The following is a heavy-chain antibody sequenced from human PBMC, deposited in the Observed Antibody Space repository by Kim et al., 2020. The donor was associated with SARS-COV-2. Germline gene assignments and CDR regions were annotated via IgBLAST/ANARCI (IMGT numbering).Heavy chain of an antibody. CDR2: IWYDGSNK. J-gene: IGHJ4*02. D-gene: IGHD3-10*01. Sequence: GGSLRLSCAASGFTFSSYGMHWVRQAPGKGLEWVAVIWYDGSNKYYADSVKGRFTISRDNSKNTLYLQMNSLRAEDTAVYYCAKGALWFGELRHNFDYWGQGTLVTVSS. CDR3: AKGALWFGELRHNFDY. CDR1: GFTFSSYG. V-gene: IGHV3-33*06.